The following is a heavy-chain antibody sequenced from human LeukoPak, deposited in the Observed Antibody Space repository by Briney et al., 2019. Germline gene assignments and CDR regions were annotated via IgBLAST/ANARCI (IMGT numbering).Heavy chain of an antibody. CDR3: ARDFWSGYGGYYFDY. D-gene: IGHD3-3*01. J-gene: IGHJ4*02. V-gene: IGHV4-39*07. CDR2: IYYSGST. Sequence: SETLSLTCTVSGGSISSSSYYWGWIRQPPGKGLEWIGSIYYSGSTYYNPSLKSRVTISVDTSKNQFSLKLSSVTAADTAVYYCARDFWSGYGGYYFDYWGQGTLVTVSS. CDR1: GGSISSSSYY.